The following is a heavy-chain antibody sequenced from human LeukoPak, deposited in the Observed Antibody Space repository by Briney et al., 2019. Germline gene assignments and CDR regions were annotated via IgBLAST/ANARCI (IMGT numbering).Heavy chain of an antibody. D-gene: IGHD5-18*01. Sequence: ASVKVSCKASGGTFSSYAISWVRQAPGQGLEWMGRIIPILGIANYAQKFQGRVTITADKPTSTAYMELSSLRSEDTAVYYCASEKGDYGYTAMVTNDYWGQGTLVTVSS. CDR1: GGTFSSYA. J-gene: IGHJ4*02. CDR3: ASEKGDYGYTAMVTNDY. V-gene: IGHV1-69*04. CDR2: IIPILGIA.